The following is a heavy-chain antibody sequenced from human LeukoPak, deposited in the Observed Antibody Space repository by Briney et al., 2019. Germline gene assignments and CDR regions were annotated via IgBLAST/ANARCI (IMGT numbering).Heavy chain of an antibody. CDR2: IYPGDSDT. D-gene: IGHD6-13*01. Sequence: GESLKISCKGSGYSFTSYWIGWVRQMPGKGLEWMGIIYPGDSDTRYNPAFQGQVTISADKSTKTAYLHWNSLKASDTAMYYCASTSSSWFLGIYWGQGTLVTVSS. J-gene: IGHJ4*02. CDR3: ASTSSSWFLGIY. CDR1: GYSFTSYW. V-gene: IGHV5-51*01.